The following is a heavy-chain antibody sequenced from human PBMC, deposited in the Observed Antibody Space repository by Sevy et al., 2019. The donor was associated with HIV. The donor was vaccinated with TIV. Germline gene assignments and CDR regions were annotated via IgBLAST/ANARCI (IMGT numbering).Heavy chain of an antibody. CDR2: IYYSGST. J-gene: IGHJ4*02. D-gene: IGHD6-13*01. CDR1: GGSISSSSYY. Sequence: SETLSLTCTVSGGSISSSSYYWGWIRQPPGKGLEWIGSIYYSGSTYYNPSLKSRVTISVDTSKNQFSLKLSSVTAADTAVYYSARLESGIAAAGTWVDYWGQGTLVTVSS. V-gene: IGHV4-39*01. CDR3: ARLESGIAAAGTWVDY.